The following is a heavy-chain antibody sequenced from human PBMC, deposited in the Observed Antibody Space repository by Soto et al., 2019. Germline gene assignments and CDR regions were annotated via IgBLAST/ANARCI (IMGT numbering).Heavy chain of an antibody. CDR1: GGSISSYY. V-gene: IGHV4-59*01. CDR3: ARGRAPLLVRTWFDP. CDR2: IYYSGST. D-gene: IGHD2-15*01. Sequence: SETLSLTCTVSGGSISSYYWSWIRQPPGKGLEWIGYIYYSGSTNYNPSLKSRVTISVDTSKNQFSLKLSSVTAADTAVYYCARGRAPLLVRTWFDPWGQGTLVTVSS. J-gene: IGHJ5*02.